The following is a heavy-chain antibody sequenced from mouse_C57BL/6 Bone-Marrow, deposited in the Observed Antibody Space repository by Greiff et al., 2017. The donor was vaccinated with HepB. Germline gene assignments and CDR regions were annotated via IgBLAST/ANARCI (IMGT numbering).Heavy chain of an antibody. V-gene: IGHV1-26*01. Sequence: VQLQQSGPELVKPGASVKISCKASGYTFTDYYMNWVKQSHGKSLEWIGDINPNNGGTSYNQKFKGKATLTVDKSSSTAYMELRSLTSEDSAVYYCAQRSWYFDVWGTGTTVTVSS. CDR1: GYTFTDYY. CDR2: INPNNGGT. D-gene: IGHD1-1*01. J-gene: IGHJ1*03. CDR3: AQRSWYFDV.